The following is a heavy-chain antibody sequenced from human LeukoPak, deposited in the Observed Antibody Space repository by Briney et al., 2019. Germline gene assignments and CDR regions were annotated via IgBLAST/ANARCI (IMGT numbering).Heavy chain of an antibody. CDR1: GGTFSSYA. CDR3: ARRRVELGFDY. J-gene: IGHJ4*02. CDR2: IIPILGIA. D-gene: IGHD1-7*01. Sequence: SVKVSCKASGGTFSSYAISRVRQAPGQGLEWMGRIIPILGIANYAQKFQGRVTITADKSTSTAYMELSSLRSEDTAVYYCARRRVELGFDYWGQGTLVTVSS. V-gene: IGHV1-69*04.